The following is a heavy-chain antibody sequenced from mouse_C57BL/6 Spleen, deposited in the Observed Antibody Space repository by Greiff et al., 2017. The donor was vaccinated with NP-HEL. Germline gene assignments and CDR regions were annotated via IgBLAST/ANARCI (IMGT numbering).Heavy chain of an antibody. Sequence: EVQLQESGPGLVKPSQSLSLTCSVTGYSITSGYYWNWIRQFPGNKLEWMGYISYDGSNNYNPSLKNRISITRDTSKNQFFLKLNSVTTEDTATYYCASIYYDYDERYYFDYWGQGTTLTVSS. CDR3: ASIYYDYDERYYFDY. V-gene: IGHV3-6*01. CDR2: ISYDGSN. D-gene: IGHD2-4*01. J-gene: IGHJ2*01. CDR1: GYSITSGYY.